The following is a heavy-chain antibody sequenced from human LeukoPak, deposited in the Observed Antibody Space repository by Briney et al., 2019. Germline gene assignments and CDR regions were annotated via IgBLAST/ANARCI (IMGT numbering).Heavy chain of an antibody. Sequence: GGSLRLSCAASGFAFSSYSMNWVRQAPGKGLEWVSYISSRSSHIYYADSVKGRFTISRDNAKNSLYLRVNSLRDEDTAVYYCARDGYNSLDYWGQGTLVTVSS. CDR2: ISSRSSHI. J-gene: IGHJ4*02. CDR1: GFAFSSYS. D-gene: IGHD5-24*01. V-gene: IGHV3-48*02. CDR3: ARDGYNSLDY.